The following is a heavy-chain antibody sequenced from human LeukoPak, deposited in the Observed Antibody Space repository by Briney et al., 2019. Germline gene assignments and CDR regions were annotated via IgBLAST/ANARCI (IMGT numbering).Heavy chain of an antibody. CDR3: ARGRYGGYVYAADY. J-gene: IGHJ4*02. D-gene: IGHD5-12*01. Sequence: SETLSLTCAVYGGSFSGYYWSWIRQPPGKGLEWIGEINHSGSTNYNPSLKSRVTISVDTSKNQFSLKLSSATAADTAVYYCARGRYGGYVYAADYWGQGTLVTVSS. CDR2: INHSGST. V-gene: IGHV4-34*01. CDR1: GGSFSGYY.